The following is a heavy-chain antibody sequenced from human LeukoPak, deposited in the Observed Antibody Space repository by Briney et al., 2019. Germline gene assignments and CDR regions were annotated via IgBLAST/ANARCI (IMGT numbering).Heavy chain of an antibody. CDR3: ASRGSLTYYDFWSGYIDAFDI. D-gene: IGHD3-3*01. V-gene: IGHV4-39*01. J-gene: IGHJ3*02. CDR1: GGSISSSSYY. Sequence: SETLSLTCTVSGGSISSSSYYWGWIRQPPGKGLEWIGSIYYSGSTYYNPSLKSRVTISVDTSKNQFSLKLSSVTAADTAVYYCASRGSLTYYDFWSGYIDAFDIWGQGTMVTVSS. CDR2: IYYSGST.